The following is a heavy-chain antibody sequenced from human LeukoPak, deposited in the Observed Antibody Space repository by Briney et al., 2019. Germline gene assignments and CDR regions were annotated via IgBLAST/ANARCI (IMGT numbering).Heavy chain of an antibody. Sequence: GGSLRLSCAASGFTVSSNYMNWVRQAPGEGLEWVSTISGSDDRTFYADSVKGRFTISRDNSKNTVYLQMNSLRAGDTAVYYCAKVQRSDFNMNFDSWGQGTLVTVSS. CDR3: AKVQRSDFNMNFDS. D-gene: IGHD2-15*01. V-gene: IGHV3-23*01. CDR1: GFTVSSNY. J-gene: IGHJ4*02. CDR2: ISGSDDRT.